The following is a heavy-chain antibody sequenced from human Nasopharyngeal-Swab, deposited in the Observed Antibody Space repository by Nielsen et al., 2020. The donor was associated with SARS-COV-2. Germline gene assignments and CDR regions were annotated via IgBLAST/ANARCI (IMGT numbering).Heavy chain of an antibody. V-gene: IGHV3-9*01. CDR1: GFTFDDYA. Sequence: GGSLRLSCAASGFTFDDYAMHWVRQAPGKGLEWVSGISWNSGSIGYADSVKGRFTISRDNAKNTLYLQMHSLRAEDTAIYYCAKDSDYYYDTRGYFYFDYWGQGTLVTVSS. D-gene: IGHD3-22*01. J-gene: IGHJ4*02. CDR2: ISWNSGSI. CDR3: AKDSDYYYDTRGYFYFDY.